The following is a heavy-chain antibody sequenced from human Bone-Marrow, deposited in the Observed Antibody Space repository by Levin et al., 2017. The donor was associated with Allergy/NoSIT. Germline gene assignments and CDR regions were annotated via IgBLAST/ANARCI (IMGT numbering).Heavy chain of an antibody. CDR3: ARDYYETTGYFDQ. V-gene: IGHV4-39*02. J-gene: IGHJ4*02. CDR1: GGSISSTTYY. D-gene: IGHD3-22*01. Sequence: SQTLSLTCPVSGGSISSTTYYWVWLRQPPGKGLEWIASIYYSGTTYYSASLKSRATISVDTSKNQFSLNLGSVTAADTAVYYCARDYYETTGYFDQWGQGTLVTVSS. CDR2: IYYSGTT.